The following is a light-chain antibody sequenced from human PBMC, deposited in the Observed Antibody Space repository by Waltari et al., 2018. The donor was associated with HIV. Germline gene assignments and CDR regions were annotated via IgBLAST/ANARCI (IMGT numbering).Light chain of an antibody. Sequence: EIVMTQSPVTLSMSPGERATLSCRASQSVSTNLAWYQQKPGQAPRLLIYGASTGATGIPARFSGSGSGTEFTLTISSLQSEDFAVYYCQQYNNWPRITFGPGTKVDIK. CDR3: QQYNNWPRIT. CDR1: QSVSTN. V-gene: IGKV3-15*01. J-gene: IGKJ3*01. CDR2: GAS.